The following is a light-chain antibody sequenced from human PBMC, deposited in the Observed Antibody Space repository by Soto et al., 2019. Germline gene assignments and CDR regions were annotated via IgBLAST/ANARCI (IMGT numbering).Light chain of an antibody. V-gene: IGKV3D-15*01. CDR1: RNIDSD. Sequence: EIVMTQSPATLSVSPGERATLSCRASRNIDSDLAWYQQKPGQAPRLLIYLASTRPTGIPDRFSGSGSGTEFTLTISSLQSEDFAVYYCQQYKKWPPTFGQGTKVETK. CDR2: LAS. J-gene: IGKJ1*01. CDR3: QQYKKWPPT.